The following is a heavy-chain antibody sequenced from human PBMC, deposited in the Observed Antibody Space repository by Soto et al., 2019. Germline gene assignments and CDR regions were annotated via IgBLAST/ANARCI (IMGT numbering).Heavy chain of an antibody. D-gene: IGHD2-2*01. CDR3: ARSQGSSTSLEIYYYYYYGMDV. CDR2: IIPISDTT. V-gene: IGHV1-69*01. CDR1: GGTFSSYA. Sequence: QVQLVQSGAEVQKPGSSVKVSCKASGGTFSSYAISWVRQAPGQGLEWMGGIIPISDTTNYAQKLQGRVTITADESTSTAYMELSSLRSEDTAVYYCARSQGSSTSLEIYYYYYYGMDVWGQGTTVTVSS. J-gene: IGHJ6*02.